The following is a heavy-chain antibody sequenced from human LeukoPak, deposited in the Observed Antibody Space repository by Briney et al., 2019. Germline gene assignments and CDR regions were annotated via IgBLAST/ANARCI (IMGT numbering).Heavy chain of an antibody. V-gene: IGHV3-23*01. Sequence: GGSLRLSCAASGFTFSSYAMSWVRQAPGKGLEWVSAISGSGGSTYYADSVKGRLTISRDNSKNTLYLQMNSLRAEDTAVYYCAKEEMQYGGNYYGTFDYWGQGTLVTVSS. J-gene: IGHJ4*02. CDR3: AKEEMQYGGNYYGTFDY. D-gene: IGHD1-26*01. CDR2: ISGSGGST. CDR1: GFTFSSYA.